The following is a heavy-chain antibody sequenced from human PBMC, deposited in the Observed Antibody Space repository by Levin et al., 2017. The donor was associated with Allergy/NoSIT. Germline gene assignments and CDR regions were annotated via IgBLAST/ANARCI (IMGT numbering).Heavy chain of an antibody. Sequence: GASVKVSCKASGYTFTSYAMHWVRQAPGQRLEWMGWINAGNGNTKYSQKFQGRVTITRDTSASTAYMELSSLRSEDTAVYYCAREAAAAAPFDYWGQGTLVTVSS. J-gene: IGHJ4*02. D-gene: IGHD6-13*01. CDR1: GYTFTSYA. CDR2: INAGNGNT. V-gene: IGHV1-3*01. CDR3: AREAAAAAPFDY.